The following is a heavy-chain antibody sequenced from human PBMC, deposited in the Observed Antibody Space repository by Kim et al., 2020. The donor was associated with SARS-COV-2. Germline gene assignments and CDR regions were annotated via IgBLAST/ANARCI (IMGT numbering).Heavy chain of an antibody. V-gene: IGHV3-48*02. D-gene: IGHD1-1*01. Sequence: GGSLRLSCAASGFTFSSYSMNWVRQAPGKRLEWVSYISSSSSTIYYADSVKGRFTISRDNAKNSLYLQMNSLRDEDTAVYYCARDPAQLERLYYYYYGMDVWGQGTTVTVSS. CDR3: ARDPAQLERLYYYYYGMDV. CDR2: ISSSSSTI. J-gene: IGHJ6*02. CDR1: GFTFSSYS.